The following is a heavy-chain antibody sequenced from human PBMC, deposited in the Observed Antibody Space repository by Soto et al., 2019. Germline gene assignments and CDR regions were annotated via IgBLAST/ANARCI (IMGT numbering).Heavy chain of an antibody. CDR2: IYTSGST. J-gene: IGHJ5*02. V-gene: IGHV4-4*07. Sequence: NPSETLSLTCTVSGGSISSYYWSWIRQPAGKGLEWIGRIYTSGSTNYNPSLKSRVTMSVDTSKNQFSLKLSSVTAADTAVYYCARVPPFYNWSDPWGQETLSPSPQ. CDR3: ARVPPFYNWSDP. CDR1: GGSISSYY.